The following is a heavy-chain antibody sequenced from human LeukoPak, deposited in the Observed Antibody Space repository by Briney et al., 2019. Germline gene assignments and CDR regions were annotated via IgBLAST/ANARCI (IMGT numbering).Heavy chain of an antibody. D-gene: IGHD2-2*01. V-gene: IGHV1-24*01. CDR2: FHPEDGET. J-gene: IGHJ4*02. CDR3: TTGKIYCSTTSCSDDY. Sequence: ASVKVSCMVSGGTLTALPMHWVRQAPGKGVEWMGGFHPEDGETIYAQKFQGRVTMTEDTSTDTAYMELSSLRSDDTAVYYCTTGKIYCSTTSCSDDYWGQGTLVTVSS. CDR1: GGTLTALP.